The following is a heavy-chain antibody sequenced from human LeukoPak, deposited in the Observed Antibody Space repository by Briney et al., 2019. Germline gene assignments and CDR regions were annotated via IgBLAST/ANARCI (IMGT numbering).Heavy chain of an antibody. V-gene: IGHV3-23*01. CDR3: AKDRSPSIVVAGTGWDY. D-gene: IGHD6-19*01. CDR2: ISGSGGST. CDR1: GFTFSSYA. Sequence: GRSLRLSCAASGFTFSSYAMHWVRQAPGKGLEWVSGISGSGGSTYYVDSVKGRFTISRDNSKNTLYLQMNSLRAEDTAVYYCAKDRSPSIVVAGTGWDYWGQGTLVTVSS. J-gene: IGHJ4*02.